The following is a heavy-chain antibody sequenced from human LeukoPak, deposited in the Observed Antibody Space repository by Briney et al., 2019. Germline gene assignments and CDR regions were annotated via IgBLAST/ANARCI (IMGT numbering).Heavy chain of an antibody. CDR2: INPNSGGT. Sequence: ASVKVSCKASGYTFNGFSLHWVRQAPGQGLEWMGWINPNSGGTNYAQKFQGRVTMTRETSISTAYMELSRLRSDDTAVYYCAREYYDSSAYNQEAIDYWGQGTLFTVSS. V-gene: IGHV1-2*02. CDR1: GYTFNGFS. CDR3: AREYYDSSAYNQEAIDY. J-gene: IGHJ4*02. D-gene: IGHD3-22*01.